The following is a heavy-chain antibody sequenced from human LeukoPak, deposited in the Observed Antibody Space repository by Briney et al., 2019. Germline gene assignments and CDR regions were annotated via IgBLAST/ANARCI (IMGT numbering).Heavy chain of an antibody. CDR2: ISAYNGNT. D-gene: IGHD6-13*01. CDR3: ARATSSWRPDAFDI. Sequence: ASVKVSCKASGYTFTSYGISWVRHAPGQGLEWMGWISAYNGNTNYAQKLQGRVTMTTDTSTSTAYMELRSLRSDDTAVYYCARATSSWRPDAFDIWGQGTMVTVSS. CDR1: GYTFTSYG. V-gene: IGHV1-18*01. J-gene: IGHJ3*02.